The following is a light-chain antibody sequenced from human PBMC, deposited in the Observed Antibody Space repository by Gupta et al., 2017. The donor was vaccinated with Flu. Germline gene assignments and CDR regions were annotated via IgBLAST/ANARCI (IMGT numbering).Light chain of an antibody. J-gene: IGLJ3*02. V-gene: IGLV3-25*02. CDR1: SLSTQY. Sequence: SYELTQPPSVSVSPGQTATIACSGDSLSTQYPYWYQQKPDPAPLLVIFKDTERPSGIPERFSGSNSGTGVTLTIREVQAEEEAAYFCQSADNSGTYVVFGGGTKLPV. CDR2: KDT. CDR3: QSADNSGTYVV.